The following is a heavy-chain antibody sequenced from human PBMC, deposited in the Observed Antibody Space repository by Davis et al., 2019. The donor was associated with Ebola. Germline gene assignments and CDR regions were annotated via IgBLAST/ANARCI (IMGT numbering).Heavy chain of an antibody. CDR2: INPHNGNT. D-gene: IGHD1-26*01. V-gene: IGHV1-18*04. CDR3: ARDTWYSGDDNGGD. Sequence: AASVKVSCKASGYTFANYGITWVRQAPGQGLEWMGWINPHNGNTNYAQKFQGRVTMTRDTSTSTVYMELSSLRSEDTAVYYCARDTWYSGDDNGGDWGQGTLVTVSS. CDR1: GYTFANYG. J-gene: IGHJ4*02.